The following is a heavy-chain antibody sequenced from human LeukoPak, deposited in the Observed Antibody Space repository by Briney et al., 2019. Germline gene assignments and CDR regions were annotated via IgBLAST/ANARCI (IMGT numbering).Heavy chain of an antibody. CDR2: IFGSGGSP. CDR3: GKTTVGYSSGQKPAWPVDY. J-gene: IGHJ4*02. D-gene: IGHD5-18*01. CDR1: GFTFGSHA. V-gene: IGHV3-23*01. Sequence: GGSLRLSCEASGFTFGSHAMYWVRQAPGKGLEWVAGIFGSGGSPHYADPVKGRFTISRDNSRNTVYLQINSLRAEDTAVYYCGKTTVGYSSGQKPAWPVDYWGQGTLVAVSS.